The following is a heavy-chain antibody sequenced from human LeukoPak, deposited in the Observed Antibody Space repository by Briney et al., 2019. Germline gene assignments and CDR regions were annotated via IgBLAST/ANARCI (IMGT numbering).Heavy chain of an antibody. CDR1: GFTFSSYW. V-gene: IGHV3-74*01. J-gene: IGHJ6*03. CDR3: ASYRSNYYYMDV. Sequence: GGSLRLSCAASGFTFSSYWMHWVRQAPGKGLVWVSRINSDVSSTSYADSVKGRFTISRDNAKNTLYLQMNSLRAEDTAVYYCASYRSNYYYMDVWGKGTTVTVSS. D-gene: IGHD2-2*01. CDR2: INSDVSST.